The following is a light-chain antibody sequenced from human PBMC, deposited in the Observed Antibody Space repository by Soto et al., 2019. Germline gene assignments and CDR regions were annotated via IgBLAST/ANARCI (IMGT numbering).Light chain of an antibody. Sequence: IQLTQSPSSLSASIGDRVTITCRASQDISSFLAWYQQKPGKAPKLLIYAASTLQSGVPSRFSGSGSGTDFTLTISSLQTEDFATYFCQQLNSYPLTFGQGTRLEIK. CDR3: QQLNSYPLT. V-gene: IGKV1-9*01. J-gene: IGKJ5*01. CDR1: QDISSF. CDR2: AAS.